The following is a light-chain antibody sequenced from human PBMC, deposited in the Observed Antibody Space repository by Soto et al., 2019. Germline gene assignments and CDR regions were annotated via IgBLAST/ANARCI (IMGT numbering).Light chain of an antibody. J-gene: IGLJ3*02. CDR1: SSNIGAGYD. CDR2: GNS. CDR3: QSYDSSLSGWV. Sequence: QSVLTQPPSVSGAPGQRVTISCTGSSSNIGAGYDVHWYQHLPGTAPKLLIFGNSNRPSGVPDRFSGSRSGTSASLAINGLQAEDEADYYCQSYDSSLSGWVFGGGTKLTV. V-gene: IGLV1-40*01.